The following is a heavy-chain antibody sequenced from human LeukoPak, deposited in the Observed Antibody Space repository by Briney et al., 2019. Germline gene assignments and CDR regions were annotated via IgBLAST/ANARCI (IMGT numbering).Heavy chain of an antibody. Sequence: PGRWLRLSCTASGFTFGDYFMSWFRQAPGKGREGIGFISGGTTEYAASVKGRFTISRDHSTSIAYLQMNSLPTEDTAVYYCSRGSGWLSVYWGQGTLVTVSS. CDR3: SRGSGWLSVY. CDR2: ISGGTT. CDR1: GFTFGDYF. D-gene: IGHD6-19*01. V-gene: IGHV3-49*03. J-gene: IGHJ4*02.